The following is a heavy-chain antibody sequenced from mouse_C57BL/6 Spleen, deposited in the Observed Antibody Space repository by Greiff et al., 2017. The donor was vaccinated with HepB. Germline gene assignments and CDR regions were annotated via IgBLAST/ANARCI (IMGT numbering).Heavy chain of an antibody. Sequence: VKLMESGAELARPGASVKLSCKASGYTFTSYGISWVKQRTGQGLEWIGEIYPRSGNTYYNEKFKGKATLTADKSSSTAYMELRSLTSEDSAVYFCARLEDDGYYDYWYFDVWGTGTTVTVSS. J-gene: IGHJ1*03. CDR3: ARLEDDGYYDYWYFDV. D-gene: IGHD2-3*01. V-gene: IGHV1-81*01. CDR1: GYTFTSYG. CDR2: IYPRSGNT.